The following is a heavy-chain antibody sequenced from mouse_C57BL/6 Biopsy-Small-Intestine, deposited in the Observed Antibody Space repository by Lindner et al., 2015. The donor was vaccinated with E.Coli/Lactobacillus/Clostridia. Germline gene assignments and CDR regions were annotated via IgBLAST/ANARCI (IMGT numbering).Heavy chain of an antibody. CDR2: IIPILDLT. D-gene: IGHD3-3*01. Sequence: SVKVSCKASGGTLTTHTITWVRQAPGQGLEWLGRIIPILDLTNYARKFQDRVTIIADKTTNTVHMELSSLKSEDTAVYYCATSWTHLILEFWGQGTRVTVSS. V-gene: IGHV1-4*01. CDR1: GGTLTTHT. J-gene: IGHJ4*01. CDR3: ATSWTHLILEF.